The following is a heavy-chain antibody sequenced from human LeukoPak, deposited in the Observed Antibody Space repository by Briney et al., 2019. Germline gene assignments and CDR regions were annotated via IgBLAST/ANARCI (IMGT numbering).Heavy chain of an antibody. CDR2: IYYSGST. D-gene: IGHD3-22*01. V-gene: IGHV4-31*03. Sequence: KTSQTLSLTCTVSGGSISSGGYYWSWIRQHPGKGLEWIGYIYYSGSTYYNPSLKSRVTISVDTSKNQFSLKLSSVTAADTAVYYCARVYDSSGAREVYFDYWGQGTLVTVSS. CDR1: GGSISSGGYY. J-gene: IGHJ4*02. CDR3: ARVYDSSGAREVYFDY.